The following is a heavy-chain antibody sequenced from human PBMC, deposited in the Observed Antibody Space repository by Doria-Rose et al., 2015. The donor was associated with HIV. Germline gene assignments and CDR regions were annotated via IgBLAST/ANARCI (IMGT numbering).Heavy chain of an antibody. J-gene: IGHJ4*02. Sequence: AMHWVRQAPGKGLEWVAVISYDGTNKYYSDSVKGRFTISRDNSKFTLYLQMNNLRAEDTAVYYCARDWDDYGDFDYWGQGTLVIVSS. D-gene: IGHD4-17*01. CDR1: A. CDR3: ARDWDDYGDFDY. CDR2: ISYDGTNK. V-gene: IGHV3-30-3*01.